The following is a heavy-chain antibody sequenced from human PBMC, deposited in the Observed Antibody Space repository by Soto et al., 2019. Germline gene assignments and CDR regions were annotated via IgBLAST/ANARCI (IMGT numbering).Heavy chain of an antibody. CDR1: GFTFSRYT. Sequence: EVQLEESGGGLVQPGGSLRLSCAASGFTFSRYTMTWVRQTPGKGLEWVSYISSGSLSIYYADSVKGRFTVSRDNAKNSLFLQMNSLRDEDTAVYYCARGGSSTDNGMDVWGQGTTVTVSS. V-gene: IGHV3-48*02. CDR3: ARGGSSTDNGMDV. J-gene: IGHJ6*02. CDR2: ISSGSLSI. D-gene: IGHD3-16*01.